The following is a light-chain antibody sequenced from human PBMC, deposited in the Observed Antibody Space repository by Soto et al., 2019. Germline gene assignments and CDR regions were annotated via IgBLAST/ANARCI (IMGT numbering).Light chain of an antibody. V-gene: IGKV2-28*01. CDR1: QSLLYTNGYNY. J-gene: IGKJ3*01. CDR2: LGS. CDR3: MQARQTPFT. Sequence: DVVMTQSPLSLPVTPGEPASISCRSSQSLLYTNGYNYLDWYLQKPGQSPQLLIYLGSYRASGVPDRFTGSGSGTDFTLKISRVEAEDVGVYYCMQARQTPFTFGPGTKVELK.